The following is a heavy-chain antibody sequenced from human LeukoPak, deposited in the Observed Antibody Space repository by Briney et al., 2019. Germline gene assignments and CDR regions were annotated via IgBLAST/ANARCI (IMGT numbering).Heavy chain of an antibody. CDR1: GFTFSSYA. CDR2: ISGSGGST. CDR3: ARQNTALDAFDI. D-gene: IGHD5-18*01. V-gene: IGHV3-23*01. Sequence: PGGSLRLSCAASGFTFSSYAMSWVRQAPGKRLEWVSAISGSGGSTYYADSVKGRFTISRDNSKNTLYLQMNSLRAEDTAVYYCARQNTALDAFDIWGQGTMVTVSS. J-gene: IGHJ3*02.